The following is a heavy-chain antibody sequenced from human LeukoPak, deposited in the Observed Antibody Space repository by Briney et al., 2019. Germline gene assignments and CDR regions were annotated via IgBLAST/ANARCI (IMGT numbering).Heavy chain of an antibody. CDR3: ARSYTNYYDSSGYYYNYGMDI. J-gene: IGHJ6*02. CDR2: ISYDGSNK. CDR1: GFTFSSYG. V-gene: IGHV3-30*03. Sequence: PGRSLSLSCAASGFTFSSYGMHWVRQAPGKGLEWVAVISYDGSNKYYADSVKGRFTISRDNSRNTVYMEMNSLRAEDTAVYYCARSYTNYYDSSGYYYNYGMDIWGQGTTVTVSS. D-gene: IGHD3-22*01.